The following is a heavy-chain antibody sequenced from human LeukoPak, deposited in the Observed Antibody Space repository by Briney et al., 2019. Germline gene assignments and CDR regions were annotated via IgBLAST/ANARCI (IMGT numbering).Heavy chain of an antibody. Sequence: SETLSLTCTVSGGSITSYYWSWIRQPPGKGLEWIGYIYYSGSTNYNPSLKSRVTISVDTSKNQFSLKLSSVTAADTAVYCCARQGRDYGMDVWGQGTTVTVSS. J-gene: IGHJ6*02. CDR2: IYYSGST. CDR3: ARQGRDYGMDV. V-gene: IGHV4-59*08. CDR1: GGSITSYY.